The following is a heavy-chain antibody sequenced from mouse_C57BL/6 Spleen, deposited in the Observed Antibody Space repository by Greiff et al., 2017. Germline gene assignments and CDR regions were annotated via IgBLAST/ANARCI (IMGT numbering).Heavy chain of an antibody. D-gene: IGHD1-1*01. CDR1: GFTFSNYW. V-gene: IGHV6-3*01. J-gene: IGHJ2*01. Sequence: EVKLVESGGGLVQPGGSMKLSCVASGFTFSNYWMNWVRQSPEKGLEWVAQIRLKSDNYATHYAESVKGRFTISRDDSKSSVYLQMNNLRAEDTGIYYCTLTTVVEGYFDYWGQGTTLTVSS. CDR3: TLTTVVEGYFDY. CDR2: IRLKSDNYAT.